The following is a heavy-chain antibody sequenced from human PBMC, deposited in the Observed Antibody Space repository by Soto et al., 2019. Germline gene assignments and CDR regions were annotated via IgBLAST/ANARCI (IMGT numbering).Heavy chain of an antibody. V-gene: IGHV4-4*07. CDR1: GGSISSFY. CDR3: ARDMHAGFTHYFDP. J-gene: IGHJ5*02. CDR2: IYSGGRN. D-gene: IGHD1-26*01. Sequence: ETLSLTCTVSGGSISSFYWSWIRQPAGRGLEWIGRIYSGGRNNYNPSLKSRVTMSVDTSKNQFSLRLSSVTAADTAVYYCARDMHAGFTHYFDPWGQGTLVTVSS.